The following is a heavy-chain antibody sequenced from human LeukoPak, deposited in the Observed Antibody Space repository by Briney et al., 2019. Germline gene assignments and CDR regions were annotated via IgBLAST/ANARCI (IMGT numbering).Heavy chain of an antibody. CDR3: ARQGEYSSSSSLDY. Sequence: GGSLRLSCAASGFSFSSYAMHWVRQAPGKGLEWVAVISYDGSNKYYADSVKGRFTISRDSSKNTLFLRMHILRAEDTAVYYCARQGEYSSSSSLDYWGQGTLVTVSS. CDR2: ISYDGSNK. D-gene: IGHD6-6*01. CDR1: GFSFSSYA. V-gene: IGHV3-30-3*01. J-gene: IGHJ4*02.